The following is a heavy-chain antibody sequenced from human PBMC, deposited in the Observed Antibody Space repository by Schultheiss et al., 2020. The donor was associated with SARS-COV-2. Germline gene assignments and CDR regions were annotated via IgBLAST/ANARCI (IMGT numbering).Heavy chain of an antibody. Sequence: SVKVSCKASGGTFSSYTISWVRQAPGQGLEWMGRIIPILDIANYAQKFQGRVTITADKSTSTAYMELSSLRSEDTAVYYCARDLRGSSSMDVWGQGTTVTVSS. V-gene: IGHV1-69*04. CDR2: IIPILDIA. J-gene: IGHJ6*02. CDR1: GGTFSSYT. CDR3: ARDLRGSSSMDV. D-gene: IGHD6-6*01.